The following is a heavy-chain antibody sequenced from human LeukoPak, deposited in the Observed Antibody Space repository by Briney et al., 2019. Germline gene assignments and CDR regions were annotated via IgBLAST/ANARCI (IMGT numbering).Heavy chain of an antibody. CDR2: LSAYNSNT. CDR3: ARDAEIVVVVAATDGWFDP. J-gene: IGHJ5*02. Sequence: ASVKVSCKASGYTFTSYGISWVRQAPGQGLEWMGWLSAYNSNTNYAQKLQGRVTMTTDTSTSTAYMELRSLRSDDTAVYYCARDAEIVVVVAATDGWFDPWGQGTLVTVSS. D-gene: IGHD2-15*01. CDR1: GYTFTSYG. V-gene: IGHV1-18*04.